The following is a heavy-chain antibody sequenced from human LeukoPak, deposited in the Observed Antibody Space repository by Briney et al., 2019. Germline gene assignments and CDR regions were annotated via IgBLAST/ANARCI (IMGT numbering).Heavy chain of an antibody. Sequence: PSQTLSLTCTVSGGSIRSGGYYWSWIRQHPGKGLEWIGYIYYSGSTYYNPSLKSRVTISVDTSKNQFSLKLSSVTAADTAVYYCARSFSEAVSDYWGQGTLVTVSS. CDR2: IYYSGST. V-gene: IGHV4-31*03. J-gene: IGHJ4*02. CDR1: GGSIRSGGYY. CDR3: ARSFSEAVSDY.